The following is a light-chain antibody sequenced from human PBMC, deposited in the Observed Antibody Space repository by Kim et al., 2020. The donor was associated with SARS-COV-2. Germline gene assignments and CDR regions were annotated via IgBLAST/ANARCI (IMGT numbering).Light chain of an antibody. J-gene: IGKJ1*01. CDR1: QSVSGY. V-gene: IGKV3-11*01. CDR2: DAS. Sequence: LPPGEGATLSCRASQSVSGYLAWYQQKPGQAPRLLIYDASNRATGIPARFSGSGSGTDFTLTISSLEPEDFAVYYCQQRSNWPRTFGQGTKVDIK. CDR3: QQRSNWPRT.